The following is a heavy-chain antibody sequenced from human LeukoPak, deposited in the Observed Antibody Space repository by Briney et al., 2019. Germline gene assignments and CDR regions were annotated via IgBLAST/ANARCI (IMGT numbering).Heavy chain of an antibody. J-gene: IGHJ4*02. CDR1: GGSISNNNYY. V-gene: IGHV4-39*01. CDR3: ATWRTAKTGFDY. CDR2: IYYSGCP. D-gene: IGHD1-1*01. Sequence: SGTLSLTCTASGGSISNNNYYWAWMPQPPGKGLECIGSIYYSGCPYYDRSLKSRVTISVDTSKNQFSLRLSSVTAADTAVYYWATWRTAKTGFDYWGQGTLVTVSS.